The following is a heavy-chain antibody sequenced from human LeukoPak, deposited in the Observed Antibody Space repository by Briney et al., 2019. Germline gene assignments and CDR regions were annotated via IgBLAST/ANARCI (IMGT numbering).Heavy chain of an antibody. CDR1: GGSINSSSYY. CDR3: DGQTHGGHQAVDDAFDI. D-gene: IGHD4-23*01. V-gene: IGHV4-39*07. Sequence: SETLSLTCTVSGGSINSSSYYWGWIRQPPGKGLEWIGSIYYSGSTYYNPSLKSRATISVDTSKNQFSLKLSSVTAADTAVYYCDGQTHGGHQAVDDAFDIWGQGTLVTVSS. CDR2: IYYSGST. J-gene: IGHJ3*02.